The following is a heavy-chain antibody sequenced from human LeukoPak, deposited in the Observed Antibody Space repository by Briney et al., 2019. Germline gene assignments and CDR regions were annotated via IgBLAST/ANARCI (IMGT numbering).Heavy chain of an antibody. CDR3: AKDPMVRGLTYDN. Sequence: GGSLRLSCAASGFTVSSNYMSWVRQAPGQGLEWHSAIGRTGGSTYYADSVKGRFTISRDNSKNTLYLQMSSLRADDTAVYYCAKDPMVRGLTYDNWGQGTLVTVSS. D-gene: IGHD3-10*01. CDR2: IGRTGGST. CDR1: GFTVSSNY. J-gene: IGHJ4*02. V-gene: IGHV3-23*01.